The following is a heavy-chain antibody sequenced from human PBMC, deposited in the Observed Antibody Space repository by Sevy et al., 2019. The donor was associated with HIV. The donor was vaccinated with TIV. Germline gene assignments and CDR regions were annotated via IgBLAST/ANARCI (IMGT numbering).Heavy chain of an antibody. CDR2: IYYTGRT. CDR3: AREPPFGY. V-gene: IGHV4-30-4*01. J-gene: IGHJ4*02. CDR1: GGSISSGDYN. Sequence: SETQSLTCTVSGGSISSGDYNWSWIRQPPGKGLEWIGYIYYTGRTDYNPSLKSRVIISVDTSKNQVSLKLSSVTAADTAVYYCAREPPFGYWGQGTLVTVSS.